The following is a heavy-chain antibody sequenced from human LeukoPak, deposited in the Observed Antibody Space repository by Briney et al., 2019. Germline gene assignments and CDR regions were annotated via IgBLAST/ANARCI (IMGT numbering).Heavy chain of an antibody. CDR2: IYTNSGGT. CDR3: ARPELRVSVSFHF. D-gene: IGHD3-16*01. Sequence: AAVKVSCKVSGYTFTEYNIHSVRPAPGQGLGWVGWIYTNSGGTNKSQTFQGRVTMPRDTSINTAYMEVSRQSSDDTAVYYCARPELRVSVSFHFWGEGTLDTVSS. J-gene: IGHJ4*02. V-gene: IGHV1-2*02. CDR1: GYTFTEYN.